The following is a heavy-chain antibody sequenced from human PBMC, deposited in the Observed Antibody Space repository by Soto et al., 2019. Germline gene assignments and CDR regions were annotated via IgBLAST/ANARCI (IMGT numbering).Heavy chain of an antibody. Sequence: SETLSLTCAVYGGSFSGYYWSWIRQPPGKGLEWIGEINHSGSTNYNPSLKSRVTISVDTSKNQFSLKLSSVTAADTAVYYCARLVVPSKYYYYYYMDVWGKGTTVTVSS. CDR1: GGSFSGYY. J-gene: IGHJ6*03. D-gene: IGHD2-15*01. V-gene: IGHV4-34*01. CDR3: ARLVVPSKYYYYYYMDV. CDR2: INHSGST.